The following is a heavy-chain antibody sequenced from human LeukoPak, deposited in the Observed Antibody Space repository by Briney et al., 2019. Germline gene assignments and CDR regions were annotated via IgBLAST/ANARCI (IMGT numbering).Heavy chain of an antibody. CDR1: GFTVSSNY. V-gene: IGHV3-53*01. CDR2: IYSGGST. D-gene: IGHD6-19*01. CDR3: AREGRSSGWYYFDY. J-gene: IGHJ4*02. Sequence: GGSLRLSCAASGFTVSSNYMSWVRQAPGMGLEWVSVIYSGGSTYYADSVKGRFTISRDNSKNTLYLQMNSLRAEDTAVYYCAREGRSSGWYYFDYWGQGTLVTVSS.